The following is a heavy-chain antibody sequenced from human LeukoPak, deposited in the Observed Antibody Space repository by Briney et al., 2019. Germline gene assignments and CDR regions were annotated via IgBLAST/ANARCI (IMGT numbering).Heavy chain of an antibody. CDR3: ARALYGDYDFDY. J-gene: IGHJ4*02. Sequence: ASVKVSCKVSGFTFTGYYMHWVRQAPGQGLEWMGWINPNSGGTNYAQKFQGRVTMTRDTSISTAYMELSRLRSDDTAVYYCARALYGDYDFDYWGQGTLVTVSS. D-gene: IGHD4-17*01. V-gene: IGHV1-2*02. CDR2: INPNSGGT. CDR1: GFTFTGYY.